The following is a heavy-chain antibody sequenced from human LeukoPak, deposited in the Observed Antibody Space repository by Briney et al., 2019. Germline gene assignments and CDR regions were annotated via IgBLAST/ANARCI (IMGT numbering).Heavy chain of an antibody. D-gene: IGHD1-26*01. Sequence: GGSLRLSCAASGFTFSTYSMTWVRQAPGKGPEWLSYISSSSSSIYYADSVKGRFTISRDNAKNSLYLQMNSLRAEDTAVYYCARENIVGSTWGDIDYWGQGTLVTVSS. V-gene: IGHV3-48*01. CDR1: GFTFSTYS. CDR2: ISSSSSSI. CDR3: ARENIVGSTWGDIDY. J-gene: IGHJ4*02.